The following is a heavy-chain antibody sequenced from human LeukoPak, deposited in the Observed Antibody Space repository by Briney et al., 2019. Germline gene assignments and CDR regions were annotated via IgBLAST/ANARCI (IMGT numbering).Heavy chain of an antibody. D-gene: IGHD1-26*01. Sequence: GNSLRLSCAASGFTFNTYTMNWVRQAPGTGLEWVSYISSSSSYIYYADSVKGRFTISRDNAKNSLYLQMNSLRAEDTAVYYCARVIVFRGYMDVWGKGTTVTVSS. CDR1: GFTFNTYT. CDR2: ISSSSSYI. J-gene: IGHJ6*03. V-gene: IGHV3-21*01. CDR3: ARVIVFRGYMDV.